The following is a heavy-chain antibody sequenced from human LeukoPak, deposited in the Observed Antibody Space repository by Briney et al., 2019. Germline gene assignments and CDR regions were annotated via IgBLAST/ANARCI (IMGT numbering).Heavy chain of an antibody. J-gene: IGHJ4*02. D-gene: IGHD3-22*01. V-gene: IGHV1-69*04. CDR1: GYTFTSYG. CDR3: ARGDDSSGYYYFDY. CDR2: IIPILGIA. Sequence: SVKLSCKASGYTFTSYGISWVRQAPGQGLEWMGRIIPILGIANYAQTVQGRVTITADKSTNTAYMELSSLRSEDTAVYYCARGDDSSGYYYFDYWGQGTLVTVSS.